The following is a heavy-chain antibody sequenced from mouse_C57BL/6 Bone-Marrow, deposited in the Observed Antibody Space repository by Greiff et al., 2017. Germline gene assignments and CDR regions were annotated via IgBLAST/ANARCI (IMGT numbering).Heavy chain of an antibody. V-gene: IGHV1-20*01. CDR3: ARRGSYYSPWFAY. D-gene: IGHD2-12*01. CDR2: INPYNGDT. Sequence: EVQLQQSGPELVKPGDSVKISCKASGYSFTGYFMNWVMQSHGKSLEWIGRINPYNGDTFYNQKFKGKATLTVDKSSSTAHMELRSLTSEDSAVYYCARRGSYYSPWFAYWGQGTLVTVSA. J-gene: IGHJ3*01. CDR1: GYSFTGYF.